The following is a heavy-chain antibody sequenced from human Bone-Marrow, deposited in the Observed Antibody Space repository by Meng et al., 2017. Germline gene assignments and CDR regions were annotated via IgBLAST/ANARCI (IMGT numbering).Heavy chain of an antibody. D-gene: IGHD3-22*01. J-gene: IGHJ6*02. CDR2: ISGSGGST. V-gene: IGHV3-23*01. CDR1: GFTFSSYA. Sequence: GESLKISCAASGFTFSSYAMSWVRQALGKGLEWVSAISGSGGSTYYADSVKGRFTISRDNSKNTLYLQMNSLRAEDTAVYYCAKLSSESGYYRSYYYGMDVWGQGTTVTVSS. CDR3: AKLSSESGYYRSYYYGMDV.